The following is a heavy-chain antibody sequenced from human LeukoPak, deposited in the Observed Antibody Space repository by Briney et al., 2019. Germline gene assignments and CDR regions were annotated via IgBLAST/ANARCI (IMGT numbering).Heavy chain of an antibody. V-gene: IGHV4-59*01. D-gene: IGHD2-2*01. J-gene: IGHJ5*02. CDR3: TRGSTGRFDP. Sequence: PSETLSPTPRVSGASLSSSYWSWIRQPPPKGLEWIAYIHYNGNTNYNPSLKSRVTLSLDTSKNQLSLKLSSVTAADTAVYYCTRGSTGRFDPWGQGTLVTVSS. CDR1: GASLSSSY. CDR2: IHYNGNT.